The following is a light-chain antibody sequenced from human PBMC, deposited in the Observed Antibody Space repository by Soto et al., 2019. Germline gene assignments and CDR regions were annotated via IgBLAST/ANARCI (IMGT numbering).Light chain of an antibody. CDR1: QSVRSSY. CDR2: GAS. Sequence: EIVLTQSPGTLSLSPGERATLSCRASQSVRSSYLDWYQQKPGQAPRLLIYGASSRATDIPDRFSGSGSGTDFTVPISRLEPEDFAVYYCQQYGSSRYTFGQGPKLEIK. CDR3: QQYGSSRYT. J-gene: IGKJ2*01. V-gene: IGKV3-20*01.